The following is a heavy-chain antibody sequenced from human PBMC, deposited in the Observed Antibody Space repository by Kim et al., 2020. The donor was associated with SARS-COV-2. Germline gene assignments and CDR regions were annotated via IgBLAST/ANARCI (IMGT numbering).Heavy chain of an antibody. CDR3: ARPGIAAAGTGFDY. D-gene: IGHD6-13*01. Sequence: ADHVKVRFTISRDNDKNSLYLQMNSLRDEDTAVYYCARPGIAAAGTGFDYWGQGTLVTVSS. V-gene: IGHV3-11*01. J-gene: IGHJ4*02.